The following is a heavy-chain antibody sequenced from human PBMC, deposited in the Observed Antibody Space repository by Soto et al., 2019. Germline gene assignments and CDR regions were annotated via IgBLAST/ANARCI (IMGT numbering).Heavy chain of an antibody. D-gene: IGHD3-10*01. CDR1: GFTFSSYA. CDR2: ISGSGGST. Sequence: GGSLRLSCAASGFTFSSYAMSWVRQAPGKGLEWVSAISGSGGSTYYADSVKGRFTISRDNSKDTLYLQMNSLRAEDTAVYYCARKGPIRGVIIFGMDVWGQGTTVTVSS. V-gene: IGHV3-23*01. J-gene: IGHJ6*02. CDR3: ARKGPIRGVIIFGMDV.